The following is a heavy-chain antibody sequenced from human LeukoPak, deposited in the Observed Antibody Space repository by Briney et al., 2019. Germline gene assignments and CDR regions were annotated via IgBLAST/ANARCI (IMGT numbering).Heavy chain of an antibody. Sequence: GGSLRLSCAASGFTFSRFAMSWVRQAPGKGLEWVSAISGSGGSTYYADSVKGRFTISRDNSKNTLYLQMNSLRAEDTAVYYCAKSPHGSWWHYFDYWGQGTLVTVSS. CDR2: ISGSGGST. CDR3: AKSPHGSWWHYFDY. V-gene: IGHV3-23*01. J-gene: IGHJ4*02. CDR1: GFTFSRFA. D-gene: IGHD6-13*01.